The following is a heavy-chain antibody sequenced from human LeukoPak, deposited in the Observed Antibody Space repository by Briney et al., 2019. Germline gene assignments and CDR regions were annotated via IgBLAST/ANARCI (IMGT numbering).Heavy chain of an antibody. Sequence: PSETLSLTCTVSGGSISSYYWSWIRQPAGKGLEWIGRIYTSGSTNYNPSLRSRVTMSVDTSKNQFSLKLSSVTAADTAVYYCARGKVDDYDSSGWAFDIWGQGTMVTVSS. CDR3: ARGKVDDYDSSGWAFDI. D-gene: IGHD3-22*01. CDR2: IYTSGST. V-gene: IGHV4-4*07. J-gene: IGHJ3*02. CDR1: GGSISSYY.